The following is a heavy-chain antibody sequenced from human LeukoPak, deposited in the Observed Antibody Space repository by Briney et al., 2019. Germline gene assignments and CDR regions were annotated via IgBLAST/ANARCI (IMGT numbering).Heavy chain of an antibody. Sequence: SQTLSLTCAISGDSFSINSAAWNWIRQPPSRGLEWLGSTYYRSKWYNDYAVSVKSRITINPDTSKNQFSLQLNSVTPEDTAVYYCAREPYDDFWSGYLNYWGQGTLVTVSS. CDR3: AREPYDDFWSGYLNY. CDR1: GDSFSINSAA. D-gene: IGHD3-3*01. CDR2: TYYRSKWYN. J-gene: IGHJ4*02. V-gene: IGHV6-1*01.